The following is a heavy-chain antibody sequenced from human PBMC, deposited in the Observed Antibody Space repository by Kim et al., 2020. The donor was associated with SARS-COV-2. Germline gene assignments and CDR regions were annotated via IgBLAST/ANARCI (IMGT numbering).Heavy chain of an antibody. CDR2: IDPSDSYT. CDR1: GYSFTSYW. D-gene: IGHD4-17*01. CDR3: ARSQDYPRYYYYGMDV. V-gene: IGHV5-10-1*01. J-gene: IGHJ6*02. Sequence: GESLKISCKGSGYSFTSYWISWVRQMPGKGLEWMGRIDPSDSYTNYSPSFQGHVTISADKSISTAYLQWSSLKASDTAMYYCARSQDYPRYYYYGMDVWGQGTTVTVSS.